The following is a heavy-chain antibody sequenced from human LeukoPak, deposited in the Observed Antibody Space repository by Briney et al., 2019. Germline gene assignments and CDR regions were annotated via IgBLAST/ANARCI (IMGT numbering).Heavy chain of an antibody. J-gene: IGHJ6*02. Sequence: SETLSLTCTVSGGSISSYYWSWIRQPAGKGLEWIGRIYTSGGTNYNPSLKSRVTMSVDTSKNQFSLKLSSVTAADTAVYYCARDSEIAVAGTPPVYYYGMDVWGQGTTVTVSS. D-gene: IGHD6-19*01. CDR1: GGSISSYY. V-gene: IGHV4-4*07. CDR2: IYTSGGT. CDR3: ARDSEIAVAGTPPVYYYGMDV.